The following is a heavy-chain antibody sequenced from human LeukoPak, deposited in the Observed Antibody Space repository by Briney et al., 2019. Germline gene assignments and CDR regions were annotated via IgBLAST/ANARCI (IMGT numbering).Heavy chain of an antibody. Sequence: SETLSLTCAVYGGSFNTYYWNWIRQSPGKGLEWIGEINYTGTTNYNPSLKSRFTISVDTSKNQFSLKLSSVTAADTAVYYCARDSGTTGEVKFDPWGQGTLVTASS. D-gene: IGHD3-10*01. V-gene: IGHV4-34*01. CDR1: GGSFNTYY. J-gene: IGHJ5*02. CDR3: ARDSGTTGEVKFDP. CDR2: INYTGTT.